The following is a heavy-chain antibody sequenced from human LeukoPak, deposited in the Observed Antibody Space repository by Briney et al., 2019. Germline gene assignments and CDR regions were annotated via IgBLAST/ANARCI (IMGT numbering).Heavy chain of an antibody. CDR2: INHSGST. D-gene: IGHD6-19*01. J-gene: IGHJ4*02. Sequence: PSETLSLTCAVYGGSFSGYYWSWIRQPPGKGLERIGKINHSGSTDYNPSLKSRVTISVDTSRNQFSLKLSSMTAADTAVYYCARGNPQWLVRASTIDYWGQGALVTVSS. CDR1: GGSFSGYY. V-gene: IGHV4-34*01. CDR3: ARGNPQWLVRASTIDY.